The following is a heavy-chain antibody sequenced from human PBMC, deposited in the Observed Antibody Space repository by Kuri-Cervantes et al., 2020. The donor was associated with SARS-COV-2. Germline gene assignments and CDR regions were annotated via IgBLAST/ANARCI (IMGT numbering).Heavy chain of an antibody. J-gene: IGHJ4*02. CDR1: GFTFSSYA. V-gene: IGHV3-30-3*01. CDR3: ARDCAAGIFDY. CDR2: ISYDGSNK. D-gene: IGHD1-1*01. Sequence: GGSLRLSCAASGFTFSSYAMHWVRQAPGKGLEWVAVISYDGSNKYYADSVKGRFTISRDSSKNTLYLQMNSLRAEDTAVYYCARDCAAGIFDYWGQGTLVTVSS.